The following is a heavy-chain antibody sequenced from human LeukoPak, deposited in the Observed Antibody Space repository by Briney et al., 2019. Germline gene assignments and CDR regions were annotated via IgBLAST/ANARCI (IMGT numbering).Heavy chain of an antibody. Sequence: PGGSLRLSCAASGFTFSSYGMHCVRQAPGKGLEWVAFIRYDGSNKYYADSVKGRFTISRDNSKNTLYLQMNSLRAEDTAVYYCAKDSSYDFWSGYLTGYMDVWGNGTTVTVSS. CDR2: IRYDGSNK. CDR1: GFTFSSYG. D-gene: IGHD3-3*01. J-gene: IGHJ6*03. CDR3: AKDSSYDFWSGYLTGYMDV. V-gene: IGHV3-30*02.